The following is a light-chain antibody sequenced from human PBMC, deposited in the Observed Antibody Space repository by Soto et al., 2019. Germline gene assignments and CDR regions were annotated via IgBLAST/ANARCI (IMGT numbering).Light chain of an antibody. J-gene: IGKJ5*01. V-gene: IGKV1-33*01. CDR2: DAS. CDR1: QDIDIY. CDR3: QQYESLPPT. Sequence: DIQLTQSPSSLSASVGDRVTITCQASQDIDIYLNWYQQKPGKAPKLLIYDASNLETGVPSRFSGSGFGRDFTFTINNLQPEDFATYFCQQYESLPPTFGHGTRLEIK.